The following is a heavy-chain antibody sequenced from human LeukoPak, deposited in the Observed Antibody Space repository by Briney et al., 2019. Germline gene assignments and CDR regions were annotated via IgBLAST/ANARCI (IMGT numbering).Heavy chain of an antibody. Sequence: SETLSLTCAVYGGSFSGYYWSWIRQPPGKGLEWIGEINHSGSTNYNPTLKSRVTISVDTSKNQFSLKLSSVTAADTAVYYCARSGAYCSGGSCQTFDYWGQGTLVTVSS. D-gene: IGHD2-15*01. CDR3: ARSGAYCSGGSCQTFDY. V-gene: IGHV4-34*01. CDR1: GGSFSGYY. CDR2: INHSGST. J-gene: IGHJ4*02.